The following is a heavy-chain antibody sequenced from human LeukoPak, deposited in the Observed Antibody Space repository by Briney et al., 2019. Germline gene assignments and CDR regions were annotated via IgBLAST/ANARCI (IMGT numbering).Heavy chain of an antibody. V-gene: IGHV3-20*04. CDR1: GFTFDDYG. Sequence: PGGSLRLSCAASGFTFDDYGMSWVRQAPGKGLEWVSGINWNGGSTGYADSVKGRFTISRDNSKNTLYLQMNSLRAEDTAVYYCANLAVAGAIDYWGQGTLDTVSS. CDR2: INWNGGST. CDR3: ANLAVAGAIDY. D-gene: IGHD6-19*01. J-gene: IGHJ4*02.